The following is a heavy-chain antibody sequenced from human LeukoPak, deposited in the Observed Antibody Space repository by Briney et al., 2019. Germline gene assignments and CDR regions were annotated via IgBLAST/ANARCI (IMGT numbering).Heavy chain of an antibody. CDR2: IIPIFGTA. CDR1: GGTFSSYA. J-gene: IGHJ4*02. CDR3: ARGPGIAAAGLENYFDY. Sequence: ASVKVSCKASGGTFSSYAISWVRQAPGQGLEWMGGIIPIFGTANYAQKFQGRVTITTDESTSTAYMELSSLRSEDTAVYCCARGPGIAAAGLENYFDYWGQGTLVTVSS. V-gene: IGHV1-69*05. D-gene: IGHD6-13*01.